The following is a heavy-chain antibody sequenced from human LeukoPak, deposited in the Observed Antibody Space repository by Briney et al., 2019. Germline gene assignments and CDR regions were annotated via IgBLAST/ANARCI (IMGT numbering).Heavy chain of an antibody. Sequence: GGSLRLSCAASGFTFGTYCMHWVRHAPGKGLGWVSRINSDGSSTNYADSVKGRFTISRDNAKNTLYLQMNSLRAEDTAVYYCARAGIVTTTNNLFDPWGQGTLVAVSS. V-gene: IGHV3-74*01. CDR2: INSDGSST. J-gene: IGHJ5*02. CDR1: GFTFGTYC. D-gene: IGHD5-12*01. CDR3: ARAGIVTTTNNLFDP.